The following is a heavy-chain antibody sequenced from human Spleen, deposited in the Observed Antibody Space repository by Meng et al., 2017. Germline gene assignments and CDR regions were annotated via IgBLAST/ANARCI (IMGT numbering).Heavy chain of an antibody. Sequence: QVQLQESGPGLVQPSQTLSLTCTVSGGSISSGDYYWSWIRQPPGKGLEWIGYTSYSGNTYYNPSLKSRITISVDRSRNQFSLKLSSVTAADTAVYYCARGPHYYSWSGIDYWGQGALVTVSS. CDR2: TSYSGNT. J-gene: IGHJ4*02. CDR1: GGSISSGDYY. V-gene: IGHV4-30-4*01. CDR3: ARGPHYYSWSGIDY. D-gene: IGHD3-3*01.